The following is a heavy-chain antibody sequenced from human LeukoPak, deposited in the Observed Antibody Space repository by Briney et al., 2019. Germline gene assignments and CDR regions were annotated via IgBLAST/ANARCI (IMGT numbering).Heavy chain of an antibody. D-gene: IGHD1-26*01. CDR3: ARASDGESGSYFVSFDY. CDR2: ISSSGSAI. Sequence: QTGGSLRLSCAASGFTFSSYEMNWVRQAPGKGLDWVSYISSSGSAIYYADSLKGRFTISRDNAENSLYLQMGGLRDEDTAVYYCARASDGESGSYFVSFDYWGPGTLVTVSS. CDR1: GFTFSSYE. J-gene: IGHJ4*02. V-gene: IGHV3-48*03.